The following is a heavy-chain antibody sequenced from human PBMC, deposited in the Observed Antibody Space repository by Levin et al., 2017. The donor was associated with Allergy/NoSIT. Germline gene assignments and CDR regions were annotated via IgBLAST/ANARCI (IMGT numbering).Heavy chain of an antibody. CDR1: GFTFSSYA. D-gene: IGHD6-19*01. CDR3: ARDRRYSSGWYVWYFDR. J-gene: IGHJ2*01. V-gene: IGHV3-30-3*01. Sequence: GESLKISCAASGFTFSSYAMHWVRQAPGKGLEWVAVISYDGSNKYYADSVKGRFTISRDNSKNTLYLQMNSLRAEDTAVYYCARDRRYSSGWYVWYFDRWGRGTLVTVSS. CDR2: ISYDGSNK.